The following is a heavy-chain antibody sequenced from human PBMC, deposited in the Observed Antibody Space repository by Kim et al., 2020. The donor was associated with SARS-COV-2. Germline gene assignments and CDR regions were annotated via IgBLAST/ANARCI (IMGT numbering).Heavy chain of an antibody. Sequence: GGSLRLSCAASGFTFSNYAMTWVRQAPGKGLEWVASISSNGGRTYYADSVKGRIINSRDNSKNMLYLQMNSLRTDDTALYCCAKDREDMTSSAYGIDVWGQGPTVTLSS. CDR3: AKDREDMTSSAYGIDV. CDR1: GFTFSNYA. J-gene: IGHJ6*02. CDR2: ISSNGGRT. V-gene: IGHV3-23*01. D-gene: IGHD2-21*01.